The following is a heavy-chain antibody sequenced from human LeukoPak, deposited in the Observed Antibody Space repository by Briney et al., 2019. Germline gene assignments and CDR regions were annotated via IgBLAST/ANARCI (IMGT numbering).Heavy chain of an antibody. D-gene: IGHD3-22*01. CDR3: ARENYYDSSGSLFDY. CDR1: GGSISSGSYY. V-gene: IGHV4-61*02. Sequence: SQTLSLTCTVSGGSISSGSYYWSWIRQPAGKGLEWIGRIYTSGSTNYNPSLKSRVTISVDTSKNQFSLKLSSVTAADTAVYYWARENYYDSSGSLFDYWGQGTLVTVSS. CDR2: IYTSGST. J-gene: IGHJ4*02.